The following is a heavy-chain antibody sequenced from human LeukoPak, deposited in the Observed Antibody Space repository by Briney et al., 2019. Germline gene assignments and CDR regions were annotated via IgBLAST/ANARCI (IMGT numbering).Heavy chain of an antibody. CDR2: IKEDGTEK. Sequence: GGSLRLSCGGSGFTFSDYWMKWVRQTPGKGLEWVANIKEDGTEKILVDSVKGRFTISRDNTKNLLFLEMNNLRGDDTAIYYCVRESRPGGAMGLYHNLDYWGQGTLVAVSS. J-gene: IGHJ4*02. CDR3: VRESRPGGAMGLYHNLDY. CDR1: GFTFSDYW. V-gene: IGHV3-7*01. D-gene: IGHD1-1*01.